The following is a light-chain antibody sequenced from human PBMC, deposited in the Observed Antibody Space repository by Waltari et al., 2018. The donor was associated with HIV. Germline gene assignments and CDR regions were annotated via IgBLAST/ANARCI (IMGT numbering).Light chain of an antibody. CDR2: GAS. J-gene: IGKJ2*01. CDR3: QHYNTWPYT. V-gene: IGKV3-15*01. Sequence: ESVFTQSPVTLFVCPGERATLSCTASQNIGNNLAWYQYKPGQAPSLLLYGASTRATGIPARFSGGGSATEFTLTIDNLQSADSAFYYCQHYNTWPYTFGRGTKLVI. CDR1: QNIGNN.